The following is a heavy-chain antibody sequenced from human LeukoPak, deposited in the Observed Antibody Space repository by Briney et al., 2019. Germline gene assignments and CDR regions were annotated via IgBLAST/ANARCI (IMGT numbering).Heavy chain of an antibody. CDR1: GFIFSSYS. J-gene: IGHJ4*02. V-gene: IGHV3-21*01. Sequence: GGSLRLSCAASGFIFSSYSMNWVRQAPGKGLEWVSSIRSSSSYIYYADSVKGRFTISRDNAKNSLYLQMNSLRAEDTAVYYCARGWDRYFDYWGQGTLVTVSS. CDR2: IRSSSSYI. CDR3: ARGWDRYFDY. D-gene: IGHD1-26*01.